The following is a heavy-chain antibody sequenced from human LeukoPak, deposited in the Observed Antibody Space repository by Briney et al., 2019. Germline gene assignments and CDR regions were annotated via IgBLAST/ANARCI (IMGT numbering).Heavy chain of an antibody. V-gene: IGHV3-30*18. CDR1: GFPLISYA. D-gene: IGHD3-9*01. CDR2: ISYDGSNK. CDR3: AKKYYDILTGYWDNFDY. Sequence: GGSLKLSCQASGFPLISYAIHWVRQAPGKGLEWVEVISYDGSNKYYADSVKGRFTISRDNSKNTLYLQMNSLRAEDTAVYYCAKKYYDILTGYWDNFDYWGQGTLVTVSS. J-gene: IGHJ4*02.